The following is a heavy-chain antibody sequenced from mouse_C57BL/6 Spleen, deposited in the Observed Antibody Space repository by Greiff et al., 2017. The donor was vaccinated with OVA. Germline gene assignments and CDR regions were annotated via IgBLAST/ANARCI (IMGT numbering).Heavy chain of an antibody. CDR2: INPNNGGT. J-gene: IGHJ3*01. CDR3: ARYDDGYPAWFAY. CDR1: GYTFTDYY. D-gene: IGHD2-3*01. Sequence: EVQLQQSGPELVKPGASVKISCKASGYTFTDYYMNWVKQSHGKSLEWIGDINPNNGGTSYNQKFKGKATLTVDKYSSTPYLELRSLTSEDSAVYDCARYDDGYPAWFAYWGQGTLVTVSA. V-gene: IGHV1-26*01.